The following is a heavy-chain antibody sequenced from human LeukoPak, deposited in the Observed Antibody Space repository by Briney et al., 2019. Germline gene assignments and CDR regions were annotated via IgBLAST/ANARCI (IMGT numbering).Heavy chain of an antibody. CDR1: EGTFSSYA. V-gene: IGHV1-69*06. D-gene: IGHD3-10*01. CDR3: ATMDYYGSAWDYYYMDV. J-gene: IGHJ6*03. CDR2: IIPIFATA. Sequence: SVKVSCKASEGTFSSYAINWVRQAPGQGMEWMGGIIPIFATANYAQKFQGRVTINADKSTSTAYMELSSLRSEDTAVYYCATMDYYGSAWDYYYMDVWGKGTTVTVSS.